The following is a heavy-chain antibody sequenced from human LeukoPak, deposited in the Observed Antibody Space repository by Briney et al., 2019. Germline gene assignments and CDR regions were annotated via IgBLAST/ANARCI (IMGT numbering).Heavy chain of an antibody. Sequence: GGSLRLSCAASGFSFSTFAMIWVRQPPGKGLEWVSSIFPSGGEIHYADSVRGRFTISRDNSKSTLSLQMNSLRAEDTAIYYCATYRQVLLPFESWGQGTLVTVSS. J-gene: IGHJ4*02. V-gene: IGHV3-23*01. CDR3: ATYRQVLLPFES. D-gene: IGHD2-8*02. CDR2: IFPSGGEI. CDR1: GFSFSTFA.